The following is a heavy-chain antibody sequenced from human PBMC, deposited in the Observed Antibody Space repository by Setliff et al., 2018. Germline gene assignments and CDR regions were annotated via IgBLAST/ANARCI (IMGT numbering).Heavy chain of an antibody. CDR1: GGSISSSSYY. J-gene: IGHJ3*02. Sequence: PSETLSLTCTVSGGSISSSSYYWGWIRQPPGKGLEWIGSIYYSGSTYYNPSLKSRVTISVDTSKNQFSLKLSSVTAADTAVYYCASCSQNYYGSGSYTLDAFDIWGQGTMVTVSS. V-gene: IGHV4-39*07. CDR3: ASCSQNYYGSGSYTLDAFDI. CDR2: IYYSGST. D-gene: IGHD3-10*01.